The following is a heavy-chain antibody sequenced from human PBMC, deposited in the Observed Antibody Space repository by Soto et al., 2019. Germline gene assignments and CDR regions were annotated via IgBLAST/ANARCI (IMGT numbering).Heavy chain of an antibody. V-gene: IGHV3-21*06. J-gene: IGHJ6*02. CDR1: GFTFTRYS. CDR3: ARELYYYGMDV. CDR2: ISSTTNYI. Sequence: PGWSLRLSCAASGFTFTRYSMNWVRQAPGKGLEWVSSISSTTNYIYYGDSMKGRFAISRDNAENSLYLEMNSLRAEDTAVYYCARELYYYGMDVWGQGTTVTVSS.